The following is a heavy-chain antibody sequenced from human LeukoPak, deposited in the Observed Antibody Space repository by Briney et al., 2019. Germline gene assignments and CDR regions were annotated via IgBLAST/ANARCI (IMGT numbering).Heavy chain of an antibody. CDR1: GGSISSYY. CDR2: IYYSGST. Sequence: PSETLSLTCTVSGGSISSYYWSWIRQPPGKGLEWIGYIYYSGSTNYNPSLKSRVTISVDTSKNQFSLKLSSVTAADTAVYYCARDRLKGSRHYYYYGMDVWGKGTTVTVSS. J-gene: IGHJ6*04. D-gene: IGHD3-22*01. V-gene: IGHV4-59*01. CDR3: ARDRLKGSRHYYYYGMDV.